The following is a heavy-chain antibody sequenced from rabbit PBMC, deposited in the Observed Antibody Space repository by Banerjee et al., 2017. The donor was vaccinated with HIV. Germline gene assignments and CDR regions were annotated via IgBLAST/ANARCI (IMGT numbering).Heavy chain of an antibody. Sequence: QQQLEESGGDLVKPEGSLTLTCTASGFSFSSSYCMCWVRQAPGKGLEWIGSINTGSGDTDYATWAKGRFTISKTSSTTVTLQMTSLTAADTATYFCARGPYNSGWDALNLWGPGTLVTVS. CDR1: GFSFSSSYC. V-gene: IGHV1S45*01. D-gene: IGHD4-1*01. CDR3: ARGPYNSGWDALNL. CDR2: INTGSGDT. J-gene: IGHJ4*01.